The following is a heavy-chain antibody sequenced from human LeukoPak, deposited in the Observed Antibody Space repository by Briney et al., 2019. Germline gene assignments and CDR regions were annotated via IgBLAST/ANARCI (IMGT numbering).Heavy chain of an antibody. CDR1: GYTFTSYG. CDR3: ARDFLAIRITMVRGVSTPHAFDI. CDR2: ISAYNGNT. D-gene: IGHD3-10*01. Sequence: EASVNVSCKASGYTFTSYGISWVRQAPGQGLEWMGWISAYNGNTNYAQKLQGRITMTTDTSTSTAYMELRSLRSDDTAVYYCARDFLAIRITMVRGVSTPHAFDIWGQGTMVTVSS. J-gene: IGHJ3*02. V-gene: IGHV1-18*01.